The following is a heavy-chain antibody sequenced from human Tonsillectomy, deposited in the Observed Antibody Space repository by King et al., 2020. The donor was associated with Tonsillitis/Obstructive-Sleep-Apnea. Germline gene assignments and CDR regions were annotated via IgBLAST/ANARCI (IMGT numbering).Heavy chain of an antibody. J-gene: IGHJ6*03. CDR1: GGSISSSSYY. D-gene: IGHD6-13*01. CDR2: IYYSGST. Sequence: LQLQESGPGLVKPSETLSLTCTVSGGSISSSSYYWGWIRQPPGKGLEWIGSIYYSGSTYYNPSLKSRVTISVDTSQNQFSLKLSSVTAADTAVYYCLGYSPPSPYYYYYYMDVWGKGTTVTVSS. CDR3: LGYSPPSPYYYYYYMDV. V-gene: IGHV4-39*01.